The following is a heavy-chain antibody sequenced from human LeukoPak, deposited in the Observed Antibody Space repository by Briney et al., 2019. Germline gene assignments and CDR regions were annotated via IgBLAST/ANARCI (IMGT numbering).Heavy chain of an antibody. CDR2: FYPCESET. J-gene: IGHJ4*02. D-gene: IGHD4-17*01. CDR1: GYTFTGYW. V-gene: IGHV5-51*01. Sequence: GESPKIPCKGSGYTFTGYWNGWVRQMPGKGLEWMAFFYPCESETRYSPSFQGPVTISVDKSINTAYLQWSSLKPSDPAHSSRHAVYGDYAASRTFYFDYGGQGTRVTVP. CDR3: HAVYGDYAASRTFYFDY.